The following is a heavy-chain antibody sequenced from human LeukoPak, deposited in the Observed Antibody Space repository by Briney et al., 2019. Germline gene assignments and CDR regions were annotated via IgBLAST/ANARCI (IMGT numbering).Heavy chain of an antibody. V-gene: IGHV1-69*13. J-gene: IGHJ6*02. Sequence: ASVKVSCKASGGTFSSYAISWVRQAPGQGLEWMGGIIPTFGTANYAQKFQGRVTITADESTSTAYMELSSLRSEDTAVYYCARDSRPYYYYGMDVWGQGTTVTVSS. CDR1: GGTFSSYA. CDR2: IIPTFGTA. CDR3: ARDSRPYYYYGMDV.